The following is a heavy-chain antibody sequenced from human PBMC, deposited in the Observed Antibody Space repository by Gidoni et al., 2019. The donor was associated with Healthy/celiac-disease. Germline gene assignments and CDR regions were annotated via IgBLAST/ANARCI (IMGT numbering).Heavy chain of an antibody. D-gene: IGHD3-3*01. CDR2: INAGNGNT. V-gene: IGHV1-3*01. CDR3: ARGMDYDFWSGNLYYYYGMDV. Sequence: QVQLVQSGAEVKKPGASVKVSCKASGYTFTSYAMHWVRQAPGQRLEWMGWINAGNGNTKYSQKFQGRVTITRDTSASTAYMELSSLRSEDTAVYYCARGMDYDFWSGNLYYYYGMDVWGQGTTVTVSS. CDR1: GYTFTSYA. J-gene: IGHJ6*02.